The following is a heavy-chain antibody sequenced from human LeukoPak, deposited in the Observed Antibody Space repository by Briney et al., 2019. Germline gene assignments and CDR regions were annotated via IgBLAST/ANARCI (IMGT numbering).Heavy chain of an antibody. CDR1: GGSISSGGYY. D-gene: IGHD3-22*01. J-gene: IGHJ4*02. Sequence: SETLSLTCTVSGGSISSGGYYWSWIRQHPGKGLEWIGYIYYSGSTNYNPSLKSRVTISVDTSKNQFSLKLSSVTAADTAVYYCARVVGQNYYDSSGYYLDYWGQGTLVTVSS. CDR3: ARVVGQNYYDSSGYYLDY. V-gene: IGHV4-61*08. CDR2: IYYSGST.